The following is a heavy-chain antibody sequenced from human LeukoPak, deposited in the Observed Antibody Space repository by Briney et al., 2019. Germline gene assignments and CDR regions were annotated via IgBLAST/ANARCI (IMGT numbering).Heavy chain of an antibody. CDR1: GFTFSSYS. CDR2: ISSSSSYI. V-gene: IGHV3-21*01. D-gene: IGHD3-9*01. CDR3: ARDQRLDPYYYYGMDV. J-gene: IGHJ6*02. Sequence: PGGSLRLSCAASGFTFSSYSMNWVRQAPGKGLEWVSSISSSSSYIYYADSVKGRFTISRDNSKNTLYLQMNSLRAEDTAVYYCARDQRLDPYYYYGMDVWGQGTTVTVSS.